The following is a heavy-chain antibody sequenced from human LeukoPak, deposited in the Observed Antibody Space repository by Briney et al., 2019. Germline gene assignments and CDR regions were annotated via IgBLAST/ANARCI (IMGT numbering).Heavy chain of an antibody. Sequence: GGSLRLSCAVSGFTFSDYSMNWVRQPPGKGLEWISYISTGGDTIYYADSVKGRFTISSDNAKKSLYLQMNSLRDEDTAVYYCARGPPLFDPWGQGTLVTVSS. CDR3: ARGPPLFDP. CDR2: ISTGGDTI. CDR1: GFTFSDYS. J-gene: IGHJ5*02. V-gene: IGHV3-48*02.